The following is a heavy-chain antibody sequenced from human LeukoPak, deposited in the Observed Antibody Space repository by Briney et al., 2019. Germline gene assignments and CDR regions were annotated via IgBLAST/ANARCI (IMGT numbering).Heavy chain of an antibody. D-gene: IGHD2-21*01. V-gene: IGHV3-23*01. CDR3: AKEETTHSLYCVGTCYIFDY. CDR1: QFIFSTYA. CDR2: ISSSSSYI. J-gene: IGHJ4*02. Sequence: GGSLRLSCAASQFIFSTYAMNWVRQAPGKGLEWVSSISSSSSYIYYADSVKGRFTISRDNSKNTLYLRMNSLRAEDSAVYYCAKEETTHSLYCVGTCYIFDYWGQGTLVTVSS.